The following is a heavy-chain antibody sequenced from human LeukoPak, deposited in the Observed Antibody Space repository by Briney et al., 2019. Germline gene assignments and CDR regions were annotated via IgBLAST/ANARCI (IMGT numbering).Heavy chain of an antibody. J-gene: IGHJ4*02. V-gene: IGHV4-61*01. CDR1: GGSVSSGFYF. CDR3: ARKARDGYKFDY. Sequence: SETLSLTCTVSGGSVSSGFYFWSWIRQTPGKXXXXIAYIYNIKSTNYSPSLKSRATVSVDTSKNQFSLRLSSVTAADTAVYYCARKARDGYKFDYWGQGTLVTVSS. CDR2: IYNIKST. D-gene: IGHD5-24*01.